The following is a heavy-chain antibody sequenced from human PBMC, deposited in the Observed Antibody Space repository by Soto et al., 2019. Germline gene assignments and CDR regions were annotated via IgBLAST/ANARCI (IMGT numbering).Heavy chain of an antibody. D-gene: IGHD3-10*01. CDR2: ISYDGSNK. Sequence: PGGSLRLSCAASGFTFSSYAMHWVRQAPGKGLEWVAVISYDGSNKYYADSVKGRFTISRDNSKNTLYLQMNSLRAEDTAVYYCARDLLLWFGELSPLAYWGQGT. J-gene: IGHJ4*02. CDR1: GFTFSSYA. V-gene: IGHV3-30-3*01. CDR3: ARDLLLWFGELSPLAY.